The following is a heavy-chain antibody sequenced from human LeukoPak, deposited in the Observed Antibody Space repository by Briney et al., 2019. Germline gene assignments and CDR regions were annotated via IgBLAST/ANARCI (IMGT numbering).Heavy chain of an antibody. CDR1: GYIFSGYY. V-gene: IGHV1-2*02. Sequence: ASVKVSCKASGYIFSGYYMNWVRQAPGQGLEWMGWINPNSGGTNYAQKFQARVTMTRDTSISTVYMEVNSLRSDDTAVYYCARDAYGEMATITAYWGQGTLVTVSS. D-gene: IGHD5-24*01. CDR2: INPNSGGT. CDR3: ARDAYGEMATITAY. J-gene: IGHJ4*02.